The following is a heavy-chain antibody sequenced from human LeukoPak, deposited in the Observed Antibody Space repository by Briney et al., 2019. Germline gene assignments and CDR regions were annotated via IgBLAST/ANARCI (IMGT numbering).Heavy chain of an antibody. J-gene: IGHJ5*02. Sequence: ASVKVSCKASGYTFTSYGISWVRQAPGQGLEWMGWINPNSGGTNYAQKFQGRVTMTRDTSISTAYMELSRLRSDDTAVYYCAREWGSTSCYLDPWGQGTLVTVSS. D-gene: IGHD2-2*01. V-gene: IGHV1-2*02. CDR2: INPNSGGT. CDR3: AREWGSTSCYLDP. CDR1: GYTFTSYG.